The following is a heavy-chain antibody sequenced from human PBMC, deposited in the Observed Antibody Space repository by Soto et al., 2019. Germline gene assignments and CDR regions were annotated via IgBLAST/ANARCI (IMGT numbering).Heavy chain of an antibody. Sequence: NPXAILSLTCGVCGSLPVGSLSTYFWPWIRQTPGKGLGWIGEVNHSGSPNYSPSLKSRVTMSFDTSKNQFSLNLTSVTAADTAVYYCARARFSQWSQDYYGLDVCGQGTTVTVSS. CDR1: GSLPVGSLSTYF. CDR2: VNHSGSP. D-gene: IGHD3-3*01. CDR3: ARARFSQWSQDYYGLDV. J-gene: IGHJ6*02. V-gene: IGHV4-34*01.